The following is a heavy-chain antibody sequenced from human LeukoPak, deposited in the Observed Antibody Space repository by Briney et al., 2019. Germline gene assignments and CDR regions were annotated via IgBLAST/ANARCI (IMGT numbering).Heavy chain of an antibody. D-gene: IGHD2-2*01. CDR2: IIPIFGTA. V-gene: IGHV1-69*06. CDR3: ARGRGYCSSTSCSDFDY. Sequence: ASVKVSRKASGGTFSSYAISWVRQAPGQGLEWMGGIIPIFGTANYAQKFQGRVTITADKSTSTAYMELSSLRSEDTAVYYCARGRGYCSSTSCSDFDYWGQGTLVTVSS. CDR1: GGTFSSYA. J-gene: IGHJ4*02.